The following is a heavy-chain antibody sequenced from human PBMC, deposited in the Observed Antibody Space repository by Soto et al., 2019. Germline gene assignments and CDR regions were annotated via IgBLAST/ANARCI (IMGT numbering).Heavy chain of an antibody. CDR1: GGSISSSNW. CDR3: ASHDGTGYYGMDV. Sequence: LSLTCAVSGGSISSSNWWSWVRQPPGKGLEWIGEIYHSGSTNYNPSLKRRVTISVDKSKNQFSLKLSSVTAADTAVYYCASHDGTGYYGMDVWGQGTTVTVSS. CDR2: IYHSGST. V-gene: IGHV4-4*02. D-gene: IGHD3-10*01. J-gene: IGHJ6*02.